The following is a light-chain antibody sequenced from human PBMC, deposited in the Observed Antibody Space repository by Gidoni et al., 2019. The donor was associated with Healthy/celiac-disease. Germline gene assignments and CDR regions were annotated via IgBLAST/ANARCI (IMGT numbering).Light chain of an antibody. V-gene: IGKV1-5*03. CDR1: QSISSW. CDR2: KAS. J-gene: IGKJ2*01. CDR3: QQYNSYSRYT. Sequence: DIQMTQSPSTLSASVGDRVTITCRASQSISSWLAWYQQKPGKAPKLLIYKASSLESGVPSRCSGSGSETEFTLTISSLQPDDFATYYCQQYNSYSRYTFGQGTKLEIK.